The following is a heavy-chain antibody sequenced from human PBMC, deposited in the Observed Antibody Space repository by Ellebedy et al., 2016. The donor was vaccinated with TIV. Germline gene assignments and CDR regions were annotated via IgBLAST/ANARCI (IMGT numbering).Heavy chain of an antibody. CDR2: IESKYYGETT. Sequence: GGSLRLXCTVSGSNFGDNAMSWFRQAPGKGLEWVGLIESKYYGETTKYAASVKGRFTISGGDSTSIAYLQMNSLKVEDTAVYYCQGHGGHSFWGQGTLVTVSP. V-gene: IGHV3-49*03. CDR3: QGHGGHSF. CDR1: GSNFGDNA. J-gene: IGHJ4*02. D-gene: IGHD4-23*01.